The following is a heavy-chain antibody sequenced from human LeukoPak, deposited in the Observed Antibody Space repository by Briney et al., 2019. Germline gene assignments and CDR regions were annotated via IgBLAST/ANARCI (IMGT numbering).Heavy chain of an antibody. V-gene: IGHV4-59*10. CDR1: GGSFSGYY. CDR2: IYTSGST. CDR3: ARGARSGSPDY. D-gene: IGHD3-10*01. Sequence: SETLSRTCAVYGGSFSGYYWSWIRQPAGKGLEWIGRIYTSGSTNYNPSLKSRVTMSVDTSKNQFSLKLSSVTAADTAVYYCARGARSGSPDYWGQGTLVTVSS. J-gene: IGHJ4*02.